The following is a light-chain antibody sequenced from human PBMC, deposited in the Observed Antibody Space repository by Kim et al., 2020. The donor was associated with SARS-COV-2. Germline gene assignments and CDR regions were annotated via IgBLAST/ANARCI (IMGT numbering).Light chain of an antibody. CDR3: QQYYHWPLT. J-gene: IGKJ4*01. V-gene: IGKV3-15*01. CDR1: QTVGTN. Sequence: EIVLTQFPATLSLSGGDAATLSCRASQTVGTNLAWYQQKPGQAPRLLIYDASSRATGFPPRFSGSGSGTDFTLTISSLQSEDFAVYYCQQYYHWPLTFGGGTKVDIK. CDR2: DAS.